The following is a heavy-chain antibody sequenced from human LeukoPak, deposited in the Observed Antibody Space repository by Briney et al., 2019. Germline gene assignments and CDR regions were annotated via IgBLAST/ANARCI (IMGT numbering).Heavy chain of an antibody. V-gene: IGHV3-23*01. D-gene: IGHD6-13*01. CDR3: AKGPYSSSWYSLLD. CDR1: GFTFSSYG. Sequence: PGRSLRLSCAASGFTFSSYGMSWVRQAPGKGLEWVSAISGSGGSTYYADSVKGRFTISRDNSKNTLYLQMNSLRAEDTAVYYCAKGPYSSSWYSLLDWGQGTLVTVSS. J-gene: IGHJ4*02. CDR2: ISGSGGST.